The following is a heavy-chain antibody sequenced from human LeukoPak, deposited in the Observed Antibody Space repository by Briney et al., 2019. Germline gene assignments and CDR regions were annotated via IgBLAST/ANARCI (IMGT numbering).Heavy chain of an antibody. CDR1: GFTFSSYG. CDR2: ISYDGSNK. J-gene: IGHJ4*02. Sequence: GGSLRLSCAASGFTFSSYGMHWVRQAPGKGLEWVAVISYDGSNKYYADSVKGRFTISRDNSKNSLYLQMNSLRAEDTAVYYCARGGWGYDQYYFDYWGQGTLVTVSS. V-gene: IGHV3-30*03. D-gene: IGHD5-12*01. CDR3: ARGGWGYDQYYFDY.